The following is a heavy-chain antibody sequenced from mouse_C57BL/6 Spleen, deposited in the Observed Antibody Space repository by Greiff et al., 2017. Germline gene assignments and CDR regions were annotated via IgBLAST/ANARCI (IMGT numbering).Heavy chain of an antibody. J-gene: IGHJ2*01. Sequence: VQLKESGPELVKPGASVKISCKASGYSFTGYYMHWVKQSHGNILDWIGYIYPYNGVSSYNQKFKGKATLTVDKSSSTAYMELRSLTSEDSAVYYCARYYYGSNSFFDYWGQGTTLTVSS. CDR1: GYSFTGYY. CDR2: IYPYNGVS. CDR3: ARYYYGSNSFFDY. D-gene: IGHD1-1*01. V-gene: IGHV1-31*01.